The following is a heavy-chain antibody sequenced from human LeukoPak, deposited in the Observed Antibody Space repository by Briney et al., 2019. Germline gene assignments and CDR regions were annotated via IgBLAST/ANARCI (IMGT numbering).Heavy chain of an antibody. J-gene: IGHJ4*02. V-gene: IGHV4-59*01. D-gene: IGHD1-7*01. CDR2: IDYSGST. CDR3: ARYRIGTRHFDY. CDR1: GGSISSYY. Sequence: PSETLSLTCTVSGGSISSYYWSWIRQPPGKGLEWIGYIDYSGSTNYNPSLRSRFTISVDTSKIQFSLKLTSVTAADTAVYSCARYRIGTRHFDYWGQGTLVTVSS.